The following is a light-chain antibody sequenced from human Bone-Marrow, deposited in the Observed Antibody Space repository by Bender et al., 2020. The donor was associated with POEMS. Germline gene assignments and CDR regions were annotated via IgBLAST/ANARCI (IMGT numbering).Light chain of an antibody. V-gene: IGLV2-14*02. J-gene: IGLJ1*01. CDR3: CSFVRRLYV. Sequence: QSALTQPASMSGSPGQSITISCIGTSSDVGSFNLVSWYQQRPGKAPKLMIYEGFKRPSGVSDRFSGSKSGNTASLTISGLQAEDEADYYCCSFVRRLYVLGTGTKVTVL. CDR2: EGF. CDR1: SSDVGSFNL.